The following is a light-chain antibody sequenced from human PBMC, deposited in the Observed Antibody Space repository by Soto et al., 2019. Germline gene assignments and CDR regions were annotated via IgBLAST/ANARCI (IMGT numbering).Light chain of an antibody. CDR1: QSIIGNQ. Sequence: EIVLTQSPGTLSLSPGERATLSCRASQSIIGNQLARYRQKPGQPPRLLIYNGPHRATGIPDRFSGSGSGTDFTLTISRLEPEDFAVYHCQQYGSLPPTFGQGTKVDIK. V-gene: IGKV3-20*01. CDR3: QQYGSLPPT. J-gene: IGKJ1*01. CDR2: NGP.